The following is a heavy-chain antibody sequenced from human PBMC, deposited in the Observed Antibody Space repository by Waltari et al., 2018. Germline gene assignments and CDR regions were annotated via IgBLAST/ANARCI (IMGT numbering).Heavy chain of an antibody. V-gene: IGHV3-30-3*01. D-gene: IGHD6-13*01. Sequence: QVQLVESGGGVVQPGRSLRLSCAASGFTFSSYAMHWVRQAPGKGLEWVAVISYDGSNKYYADSVKGRFTISRDNSKNTLYLQMNSLRAEDTAVYYCARATIAAAEEYYYYMDVWGKGTTVTISS. CDR2: ISYDGSNK. CDR1: GFTFSSYA. CDR3: ARATIAAAEEYYYYMDV. J-gene: IGHJ6*03.